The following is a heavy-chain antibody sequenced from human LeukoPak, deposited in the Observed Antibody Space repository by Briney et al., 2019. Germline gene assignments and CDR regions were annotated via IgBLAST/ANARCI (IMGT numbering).Heavy chain of an antibody. V-gene: IGHV3-23*01. CDR1: GFTFSNYV. CDR3: AKEYDFWSGPLPFDY. J-gene: IGHJ4*02. Sequence: GGSLRLSCAVSGFTFSNYVMIWVRQAPGKGLEWVSAISGTGANTFYADSVKGRFTISRDNSKNTLYLQMNSLRAEDTAVYYCAKEYDFWSGPLPFDYWGQGTLVTVSS. CDR2: ISGTGANT. D-gene: IGHD3-3*01.